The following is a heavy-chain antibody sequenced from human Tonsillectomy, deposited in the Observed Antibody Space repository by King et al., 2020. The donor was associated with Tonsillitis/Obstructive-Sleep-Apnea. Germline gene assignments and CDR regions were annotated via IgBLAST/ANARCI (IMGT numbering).Heavy chain of an antibody. J-gene: IGHJ4*02. Sequence: QLVQSGGGVVQPGRSLRLSCAASGFTFRTFAMHWVRQAPGKGLEWVAVISYDGSETYSADSVKGRFAMSRDNSKNTVYLQMNSLRAEDTAVYYWARDAQGELSAFSDCWGPGTLVTVSS. CDR3: ARDAQGELSAFSDC. CDR1: GFTFRTFA. CDR2: ISYDGSET. V-gene: IGHV3-30*09. D-gene: IGHD1-7*01.